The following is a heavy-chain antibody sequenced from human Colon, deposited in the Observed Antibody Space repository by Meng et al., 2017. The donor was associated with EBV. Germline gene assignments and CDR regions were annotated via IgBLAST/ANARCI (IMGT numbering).Heavy chain of an antibody. CDR3: ARVSSGWDYFDY. CDR2: IYYSGST. D-gene: IGHD6-19*01. CDR1: GGSVSSGGYY. Sequence: QVQLQEPGPGLVKPSQTLSLTCTVSGGSVSSGGYYWTWIRQQPGKGLEWFGHIYYSGSTFYNPSLKRRVIISIDTSKNQFSLNLRSVTAADTAVYYCARVSSGWDYFDYWGQGTLVTVSS. J-gene: IGHJ4*02. V-gene: IGHV4-31*03.